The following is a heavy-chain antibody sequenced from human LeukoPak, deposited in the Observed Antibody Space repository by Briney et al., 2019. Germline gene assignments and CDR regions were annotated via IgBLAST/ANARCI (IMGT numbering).Heavy chain of an antibody. CDR2: MNPNSGNI. J-gene: IGHJ3*02. CDR1: GYTFTSYD. D-gene: IGHD2-2*01. V-gene: IGHV1-8*01. CDR3: ARGLLVPELHAFDI. Sequence: ASVKVSCKASGYTFTSYDINWVRQATGQGLGWMRWMNPNSGNIGYAQKFQGRVTITTDESTSTAYMELSRLRSEDTAVYYCARGLLVPELHAFDIWGQGTMVTVSS.